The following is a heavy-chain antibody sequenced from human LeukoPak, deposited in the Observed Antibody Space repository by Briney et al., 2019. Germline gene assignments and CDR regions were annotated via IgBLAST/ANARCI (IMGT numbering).Heavy chain of an antibody. D-gene: IGHD3-16*01. CDR3: ARDSLLRSGGYYFDY. Sequence: GGSQGLSCAASGFTFSSYGMHWVRQAPGKGLEWVAVIWYDGSNKYYADSVKGRFTISRDNSKNTLYLQMNSLRAEDTAVYYCARDSLLRSGGYYFDYWGQGTLVTVSS. CDR1: GFTFSSYG. CDR2: IWYDGSNK. V-gene: IGHV3-33*01. J-gene: IGHJ4*02.